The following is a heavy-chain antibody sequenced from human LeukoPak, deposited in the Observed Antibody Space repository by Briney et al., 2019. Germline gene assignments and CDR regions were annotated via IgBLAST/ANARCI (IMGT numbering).Heavy chain of an antibody. D-gene: IGHD5-18*01. CDR2: IKQDGSEE. V-gene: IGHV3-7*01. Sequence: GGSLRLSCVASGFTFTNYWMSWVRQVPGKGLEWVANIKQDGSEELYADSVRGRYTISRDNAKNSLYLQMNSLRAEDTAVYHCARGYSYGLAPFDYWGQGTLVSVPS. J-gene: IGHJ4*02. CDR1: GFTFTNYW. CDR3: ARGYSYGLAPFDY.